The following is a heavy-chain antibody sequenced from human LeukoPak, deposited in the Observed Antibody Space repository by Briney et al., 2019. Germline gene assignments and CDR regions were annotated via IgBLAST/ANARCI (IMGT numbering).Heavy chain of an antibody. CDR3: ARVLSGRFDY. Sequence: PSGTLSLTCAVSGGSISSTNWWSWVRQSPGKGLEWIGYIYYSGSTYYNPSLKSRVTISVDTSKNQFSLKLSSVTAADTAVYYCARVLSGRFDYWGQGTLVTVSS. J-gene: IGHJ4*02. V-gene: IGHV4-4*02. D-gene: IGHD2-15*01. CDR1: GGSISSTNW. CDR2: IYYSGST.